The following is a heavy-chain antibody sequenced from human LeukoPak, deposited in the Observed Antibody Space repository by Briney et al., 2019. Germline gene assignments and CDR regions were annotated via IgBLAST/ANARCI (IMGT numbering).Heavy chain of an antibody. CDR2: IYWDDDK. CDR1: GFSLSTSGVG. J-gene: IGHJ4*02. Sequence: SGPTLVKPTQTLTLTCTFSGFSLSTSGVGVGGIRQPPGKALELLALIYWDDDKRYSPSLKSRLTITKDTSKNQVVLTMTNMDPVDTATYYCAHRRGYYDSSGYYYVDYWGQGTLVTVSS. D-gene: IGHD3-22*01. CDR3: AHRRGYYDSSGYYYVDY. V-gene: IGHV2-5*02.